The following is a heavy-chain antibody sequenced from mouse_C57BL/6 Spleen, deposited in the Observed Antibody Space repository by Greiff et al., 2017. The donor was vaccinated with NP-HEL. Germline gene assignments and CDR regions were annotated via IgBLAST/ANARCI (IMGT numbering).Heavy chain of an antibody. CDR1: GYTFTSYW. J-gene: IGHJ3*01. Sequence: EVQLQQSGTVLARPGASVKMSCKTSGYTFTSYWMHWVKQRPGQGLEWIGAIYPGNSDTSYNQKFKGKAKLTAVTSASTAYMELSSLTNEDSAVYYCTRADGYSNDGSFAYWGQGTLVTVSA. CDR2: IYPGNSDT. V-gene: IGHV1-5*01. D-gene: IGHD2-12*01. CDR3: TRADGYSNDGSFAY.